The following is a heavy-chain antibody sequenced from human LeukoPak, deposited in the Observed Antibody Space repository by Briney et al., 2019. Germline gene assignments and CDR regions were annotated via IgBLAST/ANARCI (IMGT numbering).Heavy chain of an antibody. J-gene: IGHJ4*02. V-gene: IGHV1-24*01. CDR2: FDPEDGET. D-gene: IGHD3-10*01. Sequence: GGSLRLSCAASGFTFSSYAMHWVRQAPGKGLEWMGGFDPEDGETIYAQKFQGRVTMTEDTSTDTACMELSSLRSEDTAVYYCATGPLYGSGRPIDYWGQGTLVTVSS. CDR1: GFTFSSYA. CDR3: ATGPLYGSGRPIDY.